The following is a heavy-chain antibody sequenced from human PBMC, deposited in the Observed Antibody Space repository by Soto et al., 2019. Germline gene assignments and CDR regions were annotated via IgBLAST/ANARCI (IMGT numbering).Heavy chain of an antibody. Sequence: SETLSLTCSVSGGSITSNTFYWGWIRQTPGRGLERSGSVLQSVSTYYNPSLKSGPSISVDTSKNQFSLRLNSVTAAATAVYYCDAVTAIRPNLGYRRHGVLVTAPS. J-gene: IGHJ4*01. D-gene: IGHD2-21*02. CDR3: DAVTAIRPNLGY. CDR1: GGSITSNTFY. V-gene: IGHV4-39*01. CDR2: VLQSVST.